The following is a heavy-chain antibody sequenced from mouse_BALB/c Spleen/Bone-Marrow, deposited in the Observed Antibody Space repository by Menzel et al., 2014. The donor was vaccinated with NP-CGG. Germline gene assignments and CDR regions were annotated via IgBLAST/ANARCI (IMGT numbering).Heavy chain of an antibody. V-gene: IGHV1-31*01. CDR1: GYSFTGYY. CDR3: AREGGLVPDYFDY. CDR2: INPYNGAT. J-gene: IGHJ2*01. D-gene: IGHD6-2*01. Sequence: EVKPMESGPELVKPGASVKISCKASGYSFTGYYMHWVKQSHVKSLEWIGRINPYNGATSYNQNFKDKASLTIDKSSSTAYMEVHSLTSEDSAVYYCAREGGLVPDYFDYWGQGTTLTVSS.